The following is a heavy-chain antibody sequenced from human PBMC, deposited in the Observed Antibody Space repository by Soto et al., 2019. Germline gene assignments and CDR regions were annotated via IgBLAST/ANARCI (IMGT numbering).Heavy chain of an antibody. CDR2: INHSGST. J-gene: IGHJ4*02. Sequence: TSETLSLTCAVYGGSFSGYYWSWIRQPPGKGLEWIGEINHSGSTNYNPSLKSRVTISVDTSKNQFSLKLSSVTAADTAVYYCARGRQVDIVATIPYYFDYWGQGTLVTVSS. D-gene: IGHD5-12*01. CDR3: ARGRQVDIVATIPYYFDY. CDR1: GGSFSGYY. V-gene: IGHV4-34*01.